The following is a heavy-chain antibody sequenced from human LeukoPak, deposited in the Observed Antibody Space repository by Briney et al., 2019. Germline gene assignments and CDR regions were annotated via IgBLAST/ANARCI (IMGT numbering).Heavy chain of an antibody. V-gene: IGHV1-18*01. CDR2: ISANSGNT. J-gene: IGHJ4*02. Sequence: GASVKVSCKPSGYSFTRNGISWVRPAPGQGLEWMAWISANSGNTNYAQNFQDRVTLTTDTSTRTAYMELRSLRSDDTAVYYCARDVNYAFDYWGQGTLVTVSS. CDR1: GYSFTRNG. CDR3: ARDVNYAFDY. D-gene: IGHD3-16*01.